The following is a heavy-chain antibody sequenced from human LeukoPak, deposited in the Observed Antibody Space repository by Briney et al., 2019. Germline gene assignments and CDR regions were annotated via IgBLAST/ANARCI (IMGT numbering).Heavy chain of an antibody. CDR3: AKRYSGSYYSPFDY. Sequence: GGSLRLSCAASGFTFSSYGMHWVRQAPGKGLEWVAVISYDGSNKYYADSVKGRFTISRGNSKNTLYLQMNSLRAEDTAVYYCAKRYSGSYYSPFDYWGQGTLVTVSS. CDR2: ISYDGSNK. V-gene: IGHV3-30*18. D-gene: IGHD1-26*01. J-gene: IGHJ4*02. CDR1: GFTFSSYG.